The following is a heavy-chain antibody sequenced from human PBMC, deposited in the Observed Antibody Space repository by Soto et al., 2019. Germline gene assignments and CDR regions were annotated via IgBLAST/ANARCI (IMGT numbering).Heavy chain of an antibody. CDR1: GGTFSSYA. D-gene: IGHD3-3*01. CDR3: ARGSYDFWSGYYRPNWFDP. J-gene: IGHJ5*02. V-gene: IGHV1-69*12. Sequence: QVQLVQSGAEVKKPGSSVKVSCKASGGTFSSYAISWVRQAPGQGLEWMGGIIPIFGTANYAQKFQGRVTITADESTSTAYTELSSLRSEDTAVYYCARGSYDFWSGYYRPNWFDPWGQGTLVTVSS. CDR2: IIPIFGTA.